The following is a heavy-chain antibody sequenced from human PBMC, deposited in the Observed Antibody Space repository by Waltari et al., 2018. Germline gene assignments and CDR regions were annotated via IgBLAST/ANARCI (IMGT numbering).Heavy chain of an antibody. CDR2: IYTSGST. J-gene: IGHJ5*02. CDR3: ARDPRGEGWFDP. V-gene: IGHV4-4*07. Sequence: QVQLQESGPGLVKPSETLSLTCTVSGGSISSYYWSWIRQPAGKGLKWIGRIYTSGSTNYNPALKSRVTMAVDTSKNQFSLKLSSVTAADTAVYYCARDPRGEGWFDPWGQGTLVTVSS. CDR1: GGSISSYY. D-gene: IGHD2-21*01.